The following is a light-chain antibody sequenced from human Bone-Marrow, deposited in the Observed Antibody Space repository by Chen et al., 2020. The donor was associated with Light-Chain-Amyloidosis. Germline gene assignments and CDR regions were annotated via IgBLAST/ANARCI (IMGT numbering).Light chain of an antibody. CDR2: AAS. J-gene: IGKJ2*01. CDR1: QSVGRN. Sequence: EIVMTQSPATLSMSPGERASLSCRASQSVGRNIAWYQQKPGQAPRLLIYAASPRATGITARFSGSGSGTEFTLTISSLQSEDFAVYYCQQYNNWPPEYTFGQGTKLEIK. CDR3: QQYNNWPPEYT. V-gene: IGKV3-15*01.